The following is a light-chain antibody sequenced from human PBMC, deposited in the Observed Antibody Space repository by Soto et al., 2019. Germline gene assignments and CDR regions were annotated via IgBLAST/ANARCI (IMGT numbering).Light chain of an antibody. CDR1: SSDVGGYNY. CDR3: SSYTSISTWV. J-gene: IGLJ7*01. CDR2: DVS. V-gene: IGLV2-14*01. Sequence: QSALTQPASVSGSPGQSITISCTGSSSDVGGYNYVSWYQQHPGKAPKFMIYDVSNRPSGVSNRFSGSKSGNTASLTISGLQAEDEADYYCSSYTSISTWVFGVGTQLTVL.